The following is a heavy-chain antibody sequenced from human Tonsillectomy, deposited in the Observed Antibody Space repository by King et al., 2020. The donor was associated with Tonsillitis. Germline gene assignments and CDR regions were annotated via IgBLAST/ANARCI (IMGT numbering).Heavy chain of an antibody. CDR3: ARTRRQWLVRGDAFDI. CDR2: ISYDGSNK. Sequence: VQLVESGGGVVQPGRSLRLPCAASGFTFSSYAMHWVRQAPGKGLEWVAVISYDGSNKYYADSVKGRFTISRDNSKNTLYLQMNSLRAEDTAVYYCARTRRQWLVRGDAFDIWGQGTMVTVSS. CDR1: GFTFSSYA. D-gene: IGHD6-19*01. V-gene: IGHV3-30*04. J-gene: IGHJ3*02.